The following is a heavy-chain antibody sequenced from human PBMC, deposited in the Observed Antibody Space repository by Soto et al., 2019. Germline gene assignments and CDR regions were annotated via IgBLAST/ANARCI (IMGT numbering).Heavy chain of an antibody. CDR1: GGSIRSSNYY. Sequence: QLQLQESGPGLVKPSETLSLTCTVSGGSIRSSNYYWAWVRQPPGKGLEWIANIYYSGDTYFHPSLRNRPTFSVDTSMYQLSIKLSSLTAADTVRYYCASLHVPGNVEYWGQGTLVTVSS. J-gene: IGHJ4*02. CDR3: ASLHVPGNVEY. D-gene: IGHD6-13*01. V-gene: IGHV4-39*01. CDR2: IYYSGDT.